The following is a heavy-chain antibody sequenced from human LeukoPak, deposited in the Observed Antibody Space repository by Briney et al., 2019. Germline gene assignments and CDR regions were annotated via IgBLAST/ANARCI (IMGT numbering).Heavy chain of an antibody. J-gene: IGHJ4*02. V-gene: IGHV4-59*12. Sequence: SETLSLTCTVSGGSISNYYWSWIRQPPGKGLEWIGYIYYGGSTNYNPSLKSRVTISVDTSKNHFSLKLSSVTAADTAVYYCARDTYYYGSGTYYFNYWGQGTLVTVSS. CDR1: GGSISNYY. CDR3: ARDTYYYGSGTYYFNY. CDR2: IYYGGST. D-gene: IGHD3-10*01.